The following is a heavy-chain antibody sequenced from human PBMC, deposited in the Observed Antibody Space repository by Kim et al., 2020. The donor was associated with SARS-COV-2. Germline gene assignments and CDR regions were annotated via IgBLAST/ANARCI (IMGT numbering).Heavy chain of an antibody. Sequence: GGSLRLSCAASGFTFSSYSMNRVRQAPGKGLEWVSSISSSSSYIYYADSVKGRFTISRDNAKNSLYLQMNSLRAEDTAVYYCARDRGHVLLWFGELLSPHYYYYYGIDVWGPGTTVTVSS. CDR3: ARDRGHVLLWFGELLSPHYYYYYGIDV. CDR2: ISSSSSYI. V-gene: IGHV3-21*01. D-gene: IGHD3-10*01. CDR1: GFTFSSYS. J-gene: IGHJ6*02.